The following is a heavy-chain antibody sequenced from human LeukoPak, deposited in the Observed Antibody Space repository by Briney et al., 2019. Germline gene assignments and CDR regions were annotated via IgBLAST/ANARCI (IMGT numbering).Heavy chain of an antibody. V-gene: IGHV3-53*01. J-gene: IGHJ4*02. Sequence: GGSLRLSCAASGFTVSSNYMSWVRQAPGKGLEWVSVIYSSGSTYYADSVKGRFTISRDNAQNSVYLQMNSLRAEDTAVYYCARFPLDYWGQGTLVTVSS. CDR3: ARFPLDY. CDR2: IYSSGST. CDR1: GFTVSSNY.